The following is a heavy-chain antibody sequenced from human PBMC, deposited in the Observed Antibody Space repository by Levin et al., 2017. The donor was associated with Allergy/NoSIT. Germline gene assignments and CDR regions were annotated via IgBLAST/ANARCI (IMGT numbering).Heavy chain of an antibody. CDR1: GYTFTSYY. D-gene: IGHD1-26*01. CDR2: INPSGGST. V-gene: IGHV1-46*01. J-gene: IGHJ3*02. Sequence: ASVKVSCKASGYTFTSYYTHWVRQAPGQGLEWMGIINPSGGSTSYAQKFQGRVTMTRDTSTSTVYMELSSLRSEDTAVYYCARGDARELDKALAFDIWGQGTMVTVSS. CDR3: ARGDARELDKALAFDI.